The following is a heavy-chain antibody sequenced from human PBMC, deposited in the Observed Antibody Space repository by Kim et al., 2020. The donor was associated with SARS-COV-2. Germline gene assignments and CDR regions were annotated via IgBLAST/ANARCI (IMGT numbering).Heavy chain of an antibody. J-gene: IGHJ5*02. CDR2: VYHTGNT. CDR3: ASTGVGAVGWFDP. V-gene: IGHV4-59*01. D-gene: IGHD1-26*01. CDR1: GGPIRSYY. Sequence: SETLSLTCSVSGGPIRSYYWTWIRQAPGRILEWIGYVYHTGNTNYNPSLRGRVTISLDTSKRPPSLTITSVTAADTAVYYCASTGVGAVGWFDPWGQGTVVSVSS.